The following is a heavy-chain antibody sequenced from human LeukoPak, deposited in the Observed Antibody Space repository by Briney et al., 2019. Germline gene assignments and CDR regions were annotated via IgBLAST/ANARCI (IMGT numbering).Heavy chain of an antibody. CDR3: ARPKNVDTAMAIGY. J-gene: IGHJ4*02. CDR1: GFTFSSYS. V-gene: IGHV3-21*01. CDR2: ISSSSSYI. Sequence: TGGSLRLSCAASGFTFSSYSMNWVRQAPGKGLEWVSSISSSSSYIYYADSVKGRFTISRDNAKNSLYLQMNSLRAEDTAVYYCARPKNVDTAMAIGYWGQGTLVTVSS. D-gene: IGHD5-18*01.